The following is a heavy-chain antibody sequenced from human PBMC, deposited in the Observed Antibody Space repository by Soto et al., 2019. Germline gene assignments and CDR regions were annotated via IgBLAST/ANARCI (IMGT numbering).Heavy chain of an antibody. Sequence: PGGSLRLSCAASGCPFSGSAMHWVRQASGKGLEWVGRIRSKANSYATAYAASVKGRFTISRDDSKNTAYLQMDSLKTEDTAVYYCISMTTVTTFSDYWGQGTLVTVSS. V-gene: IGHV3-73*01. CDR1: GCPFSGSA. D-gene: IGHD4-17*01. CDR2: IRSKANSYAT. CDR3: ISMTTVTTFSDY. J-gene: IGHJ4*02.